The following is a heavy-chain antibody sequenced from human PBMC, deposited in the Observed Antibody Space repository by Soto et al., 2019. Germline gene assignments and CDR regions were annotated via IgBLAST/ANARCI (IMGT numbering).Heavy chain of an antibody. CDR3: ARDRGFGMDV. V-gene: IGHV4-31*03. J-gene: IGHJ6*02. Sequence: QVQLQESGPGLVKPSQTLSLTCTVSGRFDGSVGSGNYYWNWIRQHPGKGLEWIGYIFHGGSASSNPSLPSRITISADTSKIQVYLHLNSVVAADTAVYFCARDRGFGMDVWGQGTTVIVSS. CDR2: IFHGGSA. CDR1: GRFDGSVGSGNYY.